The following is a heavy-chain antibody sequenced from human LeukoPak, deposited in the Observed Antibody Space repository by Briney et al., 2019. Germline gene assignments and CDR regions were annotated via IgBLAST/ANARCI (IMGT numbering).Heavy chain of an antibody. J-gene: IGHJ4*02. D-gene: IGHD3-9*01. CDR1: GASISSYY. V-gene: IGHV4-59*08. Sequence: SETLSLTCTVSGASISSYYWSWIRQPPGKGLEWITYIHYSGRTHYNPSFKSRVTISVDTSKNQFSLKLSSVTAADTAVYYCASQTALPDFDLLLGDGPGYFDYWGQGTLVTVSS. CDR2: IHYSGRT. CDR3: ASQTALPDFDLLLGDGPGYFDY.